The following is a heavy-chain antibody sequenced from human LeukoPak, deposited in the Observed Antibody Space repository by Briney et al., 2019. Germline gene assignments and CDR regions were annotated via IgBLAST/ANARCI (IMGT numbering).Heavy chain of an antibody. D-gene: IGHD3-3*01. V-gene: IGHV4-59*12. CDR2: IYYSVSN. CDR3: ARGTYDFWSGYYTY. CDR1: GGSISSYY. J-gene: IGHJ4*02. Sequence: PSETLSLTRTVSGGSISSYYWSWMRQPPGKGLEWVGYIYYSVSNNYNPSLKSRVTISVDTSKNQFSLKLSSVTAADTAVYYCARGTYDFWSGYYTYWGQGTLVTVSS.